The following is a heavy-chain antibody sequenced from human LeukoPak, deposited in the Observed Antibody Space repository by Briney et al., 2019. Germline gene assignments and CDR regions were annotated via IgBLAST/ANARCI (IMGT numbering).Heavy chain of an antibody. Sequence: GGSLRLSCAASGFTFSSHSMNWVRQAPGKGLEWVSYISSSSGTIYYADSVKGRFTISRDNAKNSLYLQMNSLRAEDMAVYYCAREDGLTAPFDHWGQGTLVTVSS. CDR2: ISSSSGTI. J-gene: IGHJ4*02. CDR3: AREDGLTAPFDH. V-gene: IGHV3-48*01. D-gene: IGHD5-18*01. CDR1: GFTFSSHS.